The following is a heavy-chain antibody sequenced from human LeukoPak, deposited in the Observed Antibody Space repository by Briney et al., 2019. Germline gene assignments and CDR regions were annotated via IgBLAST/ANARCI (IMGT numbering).Heavy chain of an antibody. D-gene: IGHD3-22*01. V-gene: IGHV7-4-1*02. CDR1: GYTFSTYP. J-gene: IGHJ4*02. Sequence: GASVTVSCKASGYTFSTYPMNWVRQAPGQGLEWMGWINTNTGNPTYAQGFTGRFVFSLDTSVSTAYLQISSLKAEDTAVYYCARGVYYYDSSGYYGWSFDYWGQGTLVTVSS. CDR2: INTNTGNP. CDR3: ARGVYYYDSSGYYGWSFDY.